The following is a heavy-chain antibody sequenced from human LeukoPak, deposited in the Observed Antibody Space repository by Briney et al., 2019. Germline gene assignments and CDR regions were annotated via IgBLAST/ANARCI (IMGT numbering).Heavy chain of an antibody. CDR2: IYSGGSI. D-gene: IGHD1-26*01. CDR1: GFSVSGNY. Sequence: GGSLRLSCAASGFSVSGNYMSWVRQAPGEGLEWVSVIYSGGSIYYADSVRGRFTISRDKSKNTVSLQMNSLRGEDTAVYYCAKDVRVGGGGMDVWGQGTPVTVSS. V-gene: IGHV3-53*01. J-gene: IGHJ6*02. CDR3: AKDVRVGGGGMDV.